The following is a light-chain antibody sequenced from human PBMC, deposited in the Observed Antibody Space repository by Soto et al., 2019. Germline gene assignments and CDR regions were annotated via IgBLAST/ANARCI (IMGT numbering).Light chain of an antibody. CDR2: GAS. V-gene: IGKV1-6*01. J-gene: IGKJ4*01. Sequence: AIQMTQSPSSLSASVGDRVTITCRASQGIRNDLGWYQQKPGKAPKLLIYGASSLVSGVPSRFSGSGSATDFTLTINSLQPEDVATYYCLQDYSYPLTFGGGTKVDIK. CDR1: QGIRND. CDR3: LQDYSYPLT.